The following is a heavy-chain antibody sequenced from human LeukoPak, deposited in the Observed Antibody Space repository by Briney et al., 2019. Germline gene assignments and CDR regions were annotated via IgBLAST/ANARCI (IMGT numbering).Heavy chain of an antibody. Sequence: ASVKVSCKASGGTFSSYAISWERQAPGQGLEWMGGIIPIFGTANYAQKFQGRVTITADESTSTAYMELSSLRSEDTAVYYCARDVALWFGELRLDIWGQGTMVTVSS. CDR1: GGTFSSYA. V-gene: IGHV1-69*13. CDR2: IIPIFGTA. J-gene: IGHJ3*02. CDR3: ARDVALWFGELRLDI. D-gene: IGHD3-10*01.